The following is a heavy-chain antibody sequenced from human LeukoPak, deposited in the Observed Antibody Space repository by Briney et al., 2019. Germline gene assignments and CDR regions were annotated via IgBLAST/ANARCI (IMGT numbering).Heavy chain of an antibody. J-gene: IGHJ4*02. V-gene: IGHV3-30-3*02. CDR1: GFTFSSYA. CDR2: ISYDGSGQ. Sequence: PGRSLRLSCAASGFTFSSYAMHWVRQAPGKGLEWVALISYDGSGQYYTESVKGRFTISRDNSKNTLFLQMNSLRAEDTAVYYCAKPGIITAGLPLDYWGQGTLVTVSS. D-gene: IGHD6-13*01. CDR3: AKPGIITAGLPLDY.